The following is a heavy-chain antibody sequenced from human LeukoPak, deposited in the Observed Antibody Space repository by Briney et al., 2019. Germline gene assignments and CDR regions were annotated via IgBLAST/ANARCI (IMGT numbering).Heavy chain of an antibody. V-gene: IGHV3-53*01. CDR3: ARDFYDFWGGYWV. Sequence: GGSLRLSCAVSGFTVSSNYMSWVRQAPGKGLQWVSTIFRDGSRYYEDSVRGRFSISRDDSKNVLSLQMTNLRAEDTAVYYCARDFYDFWGGYWVWGQGTLVTVSS. J-gene: IGHJ4*02. CDR1: GFTVSSNY. CDR2: IFRDGSR. D-gene: IGHD3-3*01.